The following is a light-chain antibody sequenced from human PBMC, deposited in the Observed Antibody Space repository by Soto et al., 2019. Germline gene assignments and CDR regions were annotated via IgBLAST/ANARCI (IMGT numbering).Light chain of an antibody. CDR1: QGISSY. J-gene: IGKJ4*01. CDR2: AAS. Sequence: MQLTQSPSSLSASVGDRVTITCRASQGISSYLAWYQQKPRKAPKLLIYAASTLQSGVPSRFSGSGSGTEFTLTISSLQPEDFATYYCQQLISYPLTFGGGTKVDIK. V-gene: IGKV1-9*01. CDR3: QQLISYPLT.